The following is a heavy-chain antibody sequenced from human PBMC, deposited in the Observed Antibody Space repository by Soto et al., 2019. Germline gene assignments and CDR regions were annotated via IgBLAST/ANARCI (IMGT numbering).Heavy chain of an antibody. J-gene: IGHJ5*02. D-gene: IGHD3-10*01. CDR1: DGSISSYY. CDR2: IYYSGST. Sequence: PSETLSVTCTVADGSISSYYWSWIRQHPGKGLEWIGYIYYSGSTNYNPSLKSRVTISVDTSKNQFSLKLSSVTAADTAVYYCARFLWFGETDNWFDPWGQGTLVTVSS. V-gene: IGHV4-59*01. CDR3: ARFLWFGETDNWFDP.